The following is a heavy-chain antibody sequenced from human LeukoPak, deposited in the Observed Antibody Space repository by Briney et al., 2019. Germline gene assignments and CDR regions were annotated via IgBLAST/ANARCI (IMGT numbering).Heavy chain of an antibody. V-gene: IGHV3-7*03. CDR1: GFTFSSYW. J-gene: IGHJ4*02. D-gene: IGHD6-6*01. CDR2: IKQDGSVK. CDR3: ARIGYSSSYPGDY. Sequence: GGSLRLSCAASGFTFSSYWMTWVRQAPGKGLEWVANIKQDGSVKYYVDSVKGRFTISRDNAKNSLYLQMNSLRAEDTAIYNCARIGYSSSYPGDYWGQGTLVTVSS.